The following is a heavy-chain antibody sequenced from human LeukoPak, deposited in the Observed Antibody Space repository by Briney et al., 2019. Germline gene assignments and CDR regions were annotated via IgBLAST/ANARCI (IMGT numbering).Heavy chain of an antibody. CDR1: GYTFTGYY. CDR3: ARDRTGYSRGYACD. V-gene: IGHV1-2*02. D-gene: IGHD6-25*01. J-gene: IGHJ4*02. Sequence: ASVKVSCKASGYTFTGYYMHWVRQAPGQGLEWMGWINPNSGGTNYAQKFQGRVTMTRDTSISTAYMELSRLRSDDTAVYYCARDRTGYSRGYACDWGQGTLVTVSS. CDR2: INPNSGGT.